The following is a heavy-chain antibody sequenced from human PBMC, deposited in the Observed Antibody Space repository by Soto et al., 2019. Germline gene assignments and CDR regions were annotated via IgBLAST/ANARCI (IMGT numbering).Heavy chain of an antibody. CDR3: GHRRGGPSNV. V-gene: IGHV2-5*02. Sequence: QITLKESGPPLMKPTQTLTLTCTLSGVSLTTNGVGVDWIRQPPGKALEWLALIYWDDDILYSPSLKNRLTITKDISKNQVVLTVTNMDSVDTATYYCGHRRGGPSNVWGQGTLVTVSS. CDR1: GVSLTTNGVG. J-gene: IGHJ4*01. D-gene: IGHD2-8*01. CDR2: IYWDDDI.